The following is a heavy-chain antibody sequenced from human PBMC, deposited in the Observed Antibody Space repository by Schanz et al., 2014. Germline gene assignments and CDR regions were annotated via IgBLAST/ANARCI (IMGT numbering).Heavy chain of an antibody. Sequence: QLQLQESGPGLVKPSETLSLTCTVSGGSISSYYWNWIRQPPGKGLEWIGYVYYTGSTTYNPSLKSRVTISVVPSKRQFSLKLSSVTAADTAVYFCAKRVDEFWSGHIDYWGQGTLVTVSS. V-gene: IGHV4-59*01. CDR2: VYYTGST. CDR1: GGSISSYY. D-gene: IGHD3-3*01. CDR3: AKRVDEFWSGHIDY. J-gene: IGHJ4*02.